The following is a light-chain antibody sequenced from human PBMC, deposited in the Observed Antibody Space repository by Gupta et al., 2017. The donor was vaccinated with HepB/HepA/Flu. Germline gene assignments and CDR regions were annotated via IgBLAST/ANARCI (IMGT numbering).Light chain of an antibody. J-gene: IGKJ1*01. CDR1: QSVSSSY. CDR2: GAS. CDR3: QQYGNSPWT. V-gene: IGKV3-20*01. Sequence: LSQSPATLSLSPGERATLSCRASQSVSSSYLAWYQQKSGQAPRLLIYGASSRATGIPDRFSGSGSGTDFTLTISRLEPEDSAVYYCQQYGNSPWTFGQGTKVEIK.